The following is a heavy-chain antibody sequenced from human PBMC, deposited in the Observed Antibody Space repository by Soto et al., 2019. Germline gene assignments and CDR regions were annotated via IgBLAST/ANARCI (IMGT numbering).Heavy chain of an antibody. CDR2: ISYDGSNK. Sequence: GGSLRHSCAASGFTFSSYAMHRVRQAPGKGLEWVAVISYDGSNKYYADSVKGRFTISRDNSKNTLYLQMNSLRAEDTAVYYCARQVVKGYFDYWGQGTLVTVSS. D-gene: IGHD2-15*01. CDR1: GFTFSSYA. J-gene: IGHJ4*02. V-gene: IGHV3-30-3*01. CDR3: ARQVVKGYFDY.